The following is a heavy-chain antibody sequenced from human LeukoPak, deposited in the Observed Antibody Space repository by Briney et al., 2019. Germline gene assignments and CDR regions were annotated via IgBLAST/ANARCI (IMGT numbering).Heavy chain of an antibody. CDR2: MNPDSGNT. J-gene: IGHJ4*02. Sequence: ASVKVSCKASGDIFTSYDIDGVRQATGEGLEWMGWMNPDSGNTGYAQKFQGRVTITRNTSINTAYMELSSLRSEDTAVYYCARSPDILTGENFEYWGQGTLVTVSS. D-gene: IGHD3-9*01. CDR3: ARSPDILTGENFEY. CDR1: GDIFTSYD. V-gene: IGHV1-8*03.